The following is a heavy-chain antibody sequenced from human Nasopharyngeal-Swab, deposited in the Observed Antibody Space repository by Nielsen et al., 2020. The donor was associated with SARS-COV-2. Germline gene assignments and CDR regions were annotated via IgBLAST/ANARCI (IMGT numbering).Heavy chain of an antibody. CDR1: GFTFSDYY. Sequence: GESLKISCAASGFTFSDYYMSWIRQAPGKGLEWVSYISSSGSTIYYADSMKGRFTISRDNAKNSLYLQMNSLRAEDTAVYYCARDFGAPSSSWYDGDWFDPWGQGTLVTVSS. CDR2: ISSSGSTI. J-gene: IGHJ5*02. CDR3: ARDFGAPSSSWYDGDWFDP. V-gene: IGHV3-11*01. D-gene: IGHD6-13*01.